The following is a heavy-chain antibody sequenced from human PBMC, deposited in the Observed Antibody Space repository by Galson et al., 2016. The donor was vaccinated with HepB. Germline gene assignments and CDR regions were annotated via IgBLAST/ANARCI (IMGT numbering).Heavy chain of an antibody. Sequence: SLRLSCAASGVTFSNYWMNWVRQAPGKGLEWVSVIYNDGNSFYAGSVRGGRTTSRHDSKNTLFLQMSGLGAEDADLYYCATAYCNGARGPMWAAFDIWGRGTMVSVSS. V-gene: IGHV3-53*04. CDR1: GVTFSNYW. CDR3: ATAYCNGARGPMWAAFDI. CDR2: IYNDGNS. J-gene: IGHJ3*02. D-gene: IGHD2-15*01.